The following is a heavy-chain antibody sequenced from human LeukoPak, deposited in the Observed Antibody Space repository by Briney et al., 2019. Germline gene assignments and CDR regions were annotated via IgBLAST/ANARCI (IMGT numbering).Heavy chain of an antibody. Sequence: ASVKVSCKASGYTFTGYYTHWVRQAPGQGLEWMGRINPNSGGTNYAQKFQERVTITRDMSTSTAYMELSSLRSEDTAVYYCAAARSLPLYYYYGMDVWGQGTTVTVSS. J-gene: IGHJ6*02. CDR2: INPNSGGT. D-gene: IGHD1-26*01. CDR1: GYTFTGYY. CDR3: AAARSLPLYYYYGMDV. V-gene: IGHV1-2*06.